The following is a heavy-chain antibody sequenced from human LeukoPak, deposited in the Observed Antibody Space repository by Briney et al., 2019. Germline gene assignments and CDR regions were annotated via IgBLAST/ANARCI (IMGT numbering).Heavy chain of an antibody. CDR1: GFTFSTYA. CDR2: ISYDGSNK. J-gene: IGHJ4*02. D-gene: IGHD2-15*01. V-gene: IGHV3-30-3*01. CDR3: ASDTHRTGRGIDY. Sequence: TGGSLRLSCAASGFTFSTYAMHWVRQAPGKGLGWVAVISYDGSNKYYADSVKGRFTISRDNSKNTLYLQMNSLRAEDTAVYYCASDTHRTGRGIDYWGQGTLVTVSS.